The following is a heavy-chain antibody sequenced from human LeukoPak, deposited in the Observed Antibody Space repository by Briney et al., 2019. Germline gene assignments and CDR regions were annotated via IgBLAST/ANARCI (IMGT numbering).Heavy chain of an antibody. CDR2: IFTSGSP. Sequence: PSETLSLTCSVSGGSIGGHYWNWIQQAPGKGLEWIGHIFTSGSPNYSPSLKSRVTFSRDTARSQIYLRMTSVTAADTAVYYCAGSAISTRYGMDVWGQGATVTVSS. V-gene: IGHV4-4*07. D-gene: IGHD3-3*01. J-gene: IGHJ6*02. CDR1: GGSIGGHY. CDR3: AGSAISTRYGMDV.